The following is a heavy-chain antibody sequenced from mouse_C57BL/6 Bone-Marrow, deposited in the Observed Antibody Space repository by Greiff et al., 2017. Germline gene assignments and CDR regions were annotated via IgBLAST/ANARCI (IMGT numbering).Heavy chain of an antibody. D-gene: IGHD1-2*01. CDR1: GYTFTDYY. J-gene: IGHJ1*03. CDR3: ARAHYYVPWYFDV. CDR2: INPYNGGT. V-gene: IGHV1-19*01. Sequence: EVQLQQSGPVLVKPGASVKMSCKASGYTFTDYYMNWVKQSHGKSLEWIGVINPYNGGTSYNQKFKGKATLTVYKSSSTAYMELNSLTSEDSAVYFCARAHYYVPWYFDVWGTGTTVTVSS.